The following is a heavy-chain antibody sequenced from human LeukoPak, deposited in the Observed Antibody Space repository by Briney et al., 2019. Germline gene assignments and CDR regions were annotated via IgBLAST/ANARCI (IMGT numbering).Heavy chain of an antibody. CDR3: AKVPSFDY. Sequence: GGSLRLSCAASGFTFISYGMSWVRQAPGKGLEWVSGISGSGGSTYYADSVKGRFTISRDKSKNTLYLQMNSLRAEDTAVYYCAKVPSFDYWGQGTLVTVSS. V-gene: IGHV3-23*01. CDR1: GFTFISYG. CDR2: ISGSGGST. J-gene: IGHJ4*02.